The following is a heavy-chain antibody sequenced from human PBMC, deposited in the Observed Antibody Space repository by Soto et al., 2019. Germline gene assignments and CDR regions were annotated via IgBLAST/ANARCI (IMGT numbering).Heavy chain of an antibody. J-gene: IGHJ4*02. CDR3: ATGLLGYCSGGSCYSDS. D-gene: IGHD2-15*01. CDR2: ISGDNGNT. V-gene: IGHV1-18*01. Sequence: QVQLVQSGAEVKKPGASVRVSCQTSAYTFTNYAVSWVRQAPGQGLEWMGWISGDNGNTIYAQKFQGRVTMTTDTSTREAYMELRSXRSDXXAVYYCATGLLGYCSGGSCYSDSWGQGTLVTVS. CDR1: AYTFTNYA.